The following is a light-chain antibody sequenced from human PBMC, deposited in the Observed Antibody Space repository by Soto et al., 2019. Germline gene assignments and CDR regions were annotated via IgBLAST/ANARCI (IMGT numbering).Light chain of an antibody. CDR2: DAS. CDR3: QQHISWPLT. Sequence: EIVLTQCPATLSLSPGERATLPCRASQSVTNSLAWYQQKPGQAPRILVYDASNRATGIPNRFSGSGSGTDLNLTISKLEPEDFAVYYCQQHISWPLTFGGGTKVDIK. CDR1: QSVTNS. J-gene: IGKJ4*01. V-gene: IGKV3-11*01.